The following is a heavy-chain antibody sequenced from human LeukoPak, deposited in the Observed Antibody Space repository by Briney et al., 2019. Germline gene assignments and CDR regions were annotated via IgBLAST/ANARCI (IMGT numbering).Heavy chain of an antibody. V-gene: IGHV3-23*01. J-gene: IGHJ4*02. CDR2: ISGSGGST. CDR3: AKDRHRGYSYGADFDY. CDR1: GFTFSSYA. D-gene: IGHD5-18*01. Sequence: TGGSLRLSCAASGFTFSSYAMSWVRQAPGKGLEWVSAISGSGGSTYYADSVKGRFTISRDNSMNTLYLQMNSLRAEDTAVYYCAKDRHRGYSYGADFDYWGQGTLVTVSS.